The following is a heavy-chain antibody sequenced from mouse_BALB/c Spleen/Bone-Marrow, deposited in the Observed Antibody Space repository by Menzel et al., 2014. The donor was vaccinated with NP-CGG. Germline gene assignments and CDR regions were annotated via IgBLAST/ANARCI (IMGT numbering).Heavy chain of an antibody. CDR3: ARSGDSSGYGFAY. Sequence: QVQLKESGPELVKPGALVKISCKASGYTFTGYDINWVKPRPGQGLEWIGWIYPGDGSTKYNEKFKGKATLTADKSSSTAYMQLSSLTSENSAVYFCARSGDSSGYGFAYWGQGTLVTVSA. CDR1: GYTFTGYD. J-gene: IGHJ3*01. D-gene: IGHD3-2*01. CDR2: IYPGDGST. V-gene: IGHV1S56*01.